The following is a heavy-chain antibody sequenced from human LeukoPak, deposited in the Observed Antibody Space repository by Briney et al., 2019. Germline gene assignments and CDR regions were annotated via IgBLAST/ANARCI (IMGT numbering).Heavy chain of an antibody. V-gene: IGHV1-69*05. CDR2: IIPIFGTA. Sequence: SVKVSCKASGGTFSSYAISWVRQAPGQGLEWMGRIIPIFGTANYAQKFQGRVAITTDESTSTAYMELSSLRSEDTAVYYCARDRRYSGYDSFDYWGQGTLVTVSS. J-gene: IGHJ4*02. D-gene: IGHD5-12*01. CDR3: ARDRRYSGYDSFDY. CDR1: GGTFSSYA.